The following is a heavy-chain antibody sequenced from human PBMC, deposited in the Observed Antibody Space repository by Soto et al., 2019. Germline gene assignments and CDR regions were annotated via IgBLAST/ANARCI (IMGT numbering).Heavy chain of an antibody. V-gene: IGHV4-34*01. CDR1: GGSFSGYY. Sequence: QVQLQQWGAGLLKPSETLSRTCAVYGGSFSGYYWSWIRQPPGKGLEWLGEINHSGSTNYNPSLKSRVTISVDTSKNQFSLKLSSVTAADTAVYYCAAGIRIAARLTSVAGAGTFDYWGQGTLVTVSS. D-gene: IGHD6-19*01. CDR2: INHSGST. CDR3: AAGIRIAARLTSVAGAGTFDY. J-gene: IGHJ4*02.